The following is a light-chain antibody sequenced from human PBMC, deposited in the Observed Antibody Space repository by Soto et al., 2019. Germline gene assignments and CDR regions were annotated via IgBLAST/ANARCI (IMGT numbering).Light chain of an antibody. CDR1: SSDVGAYNY. V-gene: IGLV2-11*01. CDR2: DVS. Sequence: QSALTQPRSVSGSPGQSVTISCTGASSDVGAYNYVSWYQQHPGKAPKLMIYDVSTRPSGVPDRFSGSKSGTTASLTISGLQAEDEADYYCCSYAGSPYVFGTGTKVTXL. J-gene: IGLJ1*01. CDR3: CSYAGSPYV.